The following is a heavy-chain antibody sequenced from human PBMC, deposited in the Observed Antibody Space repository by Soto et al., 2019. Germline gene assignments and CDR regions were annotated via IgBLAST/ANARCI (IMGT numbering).Heavy chain of an antibody. V-gene: IGHV1-3*01. Sequence: ASVKVSCKASGYTFTSYAMLWVRQAPGQRLEWMGWINAGNGNTKYSQKFQGRVTITRDTSASTAYMELRSLRSDDTAVYYCARDYYDSSGYYDKVADYWGQGTLVTVSS. CDR1: GYTFTSYA. CDR3: ARDYYDSSGYYDKVADY. J-gene: IGHJ4*02. D-gene: IGHD3-22*01. CDR2: INAGNGNT.